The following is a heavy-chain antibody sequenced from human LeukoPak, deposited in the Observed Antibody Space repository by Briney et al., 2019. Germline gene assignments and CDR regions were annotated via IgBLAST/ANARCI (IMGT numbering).Heavy chain of an antibody. CDR3: ARLSVVGATKAFDI. CDR1: GYTFTGYY. Sequence: ASVKVSCKASGYTFTGYYMHWVRQAPGQGLEWMGWINPNSGGTNYTQKFQGWVTMTRDTSISTAYMELSRLRSDDTAVYYCARLSVVGATKAFDIWGQGTMVTVSS. CDR2: INPNSGGT. D-gene: IGHD1-26*01. J-gene: IGHJ3*02. V-gene: IGHV1-2*04.